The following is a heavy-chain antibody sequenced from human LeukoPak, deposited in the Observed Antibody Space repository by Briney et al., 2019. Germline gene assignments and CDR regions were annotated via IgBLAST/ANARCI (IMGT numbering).Heavy chain of an antibody. V-gene: IGHV4-61*02. CDR2: IYTSGST. CDR1: GGSISSSSYY. Sequence: SETLSLTCTVSGGSISSSSYYWGWIRQPPGKGLEWIGRIYTSGSTNYNPSLKSRVTISVDTSKNQLSLKLSSVTAADTAVYYCAREFVDGSGSYYPYYFDYWGQGTLVTVSS. J-gene: IGHJ4*02. CDR3: AREFVDGSGSYYPYYFDY. D-gene: IGHD3-10*01.